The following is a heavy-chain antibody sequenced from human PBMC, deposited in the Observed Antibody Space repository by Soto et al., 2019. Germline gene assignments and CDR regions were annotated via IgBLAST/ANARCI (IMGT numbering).Heavy chain of an antibody. V-gene: IGHV3-48*01. Sequence: GSLRLSCAASGFTFSSYSMNWVRQAPGKGLEWVSYIGRSSATIYYADSVKGRFTISRDNAKNSLYLQMNSLRAEDTAVYYCAKRTVGWYFDLWGRGTLVTVSS. CDR2: IGRSSATI. D-gene: IGHD4-17*01. J-gene: IGHJ2*01. CDR1: GFTFSSYS. CDR3: AKRTVGWYFDL.